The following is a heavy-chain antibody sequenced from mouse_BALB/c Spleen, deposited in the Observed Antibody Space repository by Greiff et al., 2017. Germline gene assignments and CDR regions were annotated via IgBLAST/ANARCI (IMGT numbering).Heavy chain of an antibody. V-gene: IGHV1S135*01. CDR1: GYSFTGYN. J-gene: IGHJ4*01. Sequence: VQLQQSGPELGKPGASVKISCKASGYSFTGYNMYWVKQSHRKSLEWIGYIDPYNGGTSYNQKSKGKATLTVDKSSSTPYMHLNSLTSEDSAIYYCARASHYYAMDYWGQGTSVTVSS. CDR3: ARASHYYAMDY. CDR2: IDPYNGGT. D-gene: IGHD6-2*01.